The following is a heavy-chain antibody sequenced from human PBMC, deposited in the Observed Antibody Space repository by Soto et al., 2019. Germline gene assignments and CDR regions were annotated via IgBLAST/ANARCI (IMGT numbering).Heavy chain of an antibody. D-gene: IGHD3-22*01. J-gene: IGHJ4*02. CDR1: GGSFSGYY. CDR3: AVVGSNYYDSSVPDE. Sequence: PSETLSLTCAVYGGSFSGYYWSWIRQPPGKGLEWIGEINHSGSTNYNPSLKSRVTISVDTSKNQFSLKLSSVTAADTAVYYCAVVGSNYYDSSVPDEWGQGTLVTVSS. V-gene: IGHV4-34*01. CDR2: INHSGST.